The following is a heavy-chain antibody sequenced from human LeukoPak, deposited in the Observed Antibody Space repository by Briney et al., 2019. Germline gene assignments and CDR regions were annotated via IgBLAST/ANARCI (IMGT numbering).Heavy chain of an antibody. J-gene: IGHJ1*01. V-gene: IGHV1-69*13. CDR1: GGTFSSYA. Sequence: GASVKVSCKASGGTFSSYAISWVRQAPGQGLEWMGGIIPIFGTTNYAQKFQGRVTISADESTSTACMELSSLRPEDTAVYYCASVWFGPTIHGYFQHWGQGTLVTVSS. D-gene: IGHD3-10*01. CDR3: ASVWFGPTIHGYFQH. CDR2: IIPIFGTT.